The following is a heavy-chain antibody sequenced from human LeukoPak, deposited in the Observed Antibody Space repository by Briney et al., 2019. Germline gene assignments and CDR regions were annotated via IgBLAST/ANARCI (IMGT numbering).Heavy chain of an antibody. CDR2: ISWNSGSI. Sequence: GRSLSLSCAPSGLTFDYYAMHWVRQAPGKGLEWVSGISWNSGSIGYADSVKGRFTLSRDNAKNSLYQKMNSLRAEDTALYYCAKTLTYYYESSGYPDAFDIWGQGTMVTVSS. D-gene: IGHD3-22*01. V-gene: IGHV3-9*01. CDR3: AKTLTYYYESSGYPDAFDI. J-gene: IGHJ3*02. CDR1: GLTFDYYA.